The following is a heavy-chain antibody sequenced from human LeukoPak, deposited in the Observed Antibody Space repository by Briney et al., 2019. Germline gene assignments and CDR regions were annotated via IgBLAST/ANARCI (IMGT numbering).Heavy chain of an antibody. J-gene: IGHJ4*02. CDR1: GFTFSSYS. CDR2: ISGSGGST. CDR3: AKVHMYSGWNYYFDY. D-gene: IGHD6-19*01. Sequence: PGGSLRLSCAASGFTFSSYSMTWVRQAPGKGLEWVSAISGSGGSTYYADSVKGRFTISRDNSKNTLYLQMNSLRAEDTAVYYCAKVHMYSGWNYYFDYWGQGTLVTVSS. V-gene: IGHV3-23*01.